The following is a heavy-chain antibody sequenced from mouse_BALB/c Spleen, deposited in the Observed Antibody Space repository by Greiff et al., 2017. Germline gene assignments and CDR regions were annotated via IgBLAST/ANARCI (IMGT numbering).Heavy chain of an antibody. V-gene: IGHV2-2*02. CDR3: ARRYDYDGYAMDY. D-gene: IGHD2-4*01. J-gene: IGHJ4*01. CDR1: GFSLTSYG. CDR2: IWSGGST. Sequence: QVQLKESGPGLVQPSQSLSITCTVSGFSLTSYGVHWVRQSPGKGLEWLGVIWSGGSTDYNAAFISRLSISKDNSKSQVFFKMNSLQANDTAIYYCARRYDYDGYAMDYWGQGTSVTVSS.